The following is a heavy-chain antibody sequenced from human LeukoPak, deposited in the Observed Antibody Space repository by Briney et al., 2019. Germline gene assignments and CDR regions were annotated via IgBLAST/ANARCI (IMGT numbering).Heavy chain of an antibody. CDR3: ARDYMEWFGELTYAFDI. CDR2: IYYSGST. J-gene: IGHJ3*02. V-gene: IGHV4-39*07. CDR1: GDSISSYY. Sequence: PSETLSLTCTVSGDSISSYYWSWIRQPPGKGLEWIGSIYYSGSTYYNPSLKSRVTISVDTSKNQFSLKLSSVTAADTAVYYCARDYMEWFGELTYAFDIWGQGTMVTVSS. D-gene: IGHD3-10*01.